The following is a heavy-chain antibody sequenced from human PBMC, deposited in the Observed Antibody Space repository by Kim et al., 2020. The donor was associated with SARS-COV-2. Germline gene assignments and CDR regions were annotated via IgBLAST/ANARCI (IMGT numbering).Heavy chain of an antibody. D-gene: IGHD3-16*01. CDR3: ARDLRGSSCYDY. J-gene: IGHJ4*02. V-gene: IGHV4-59*01. Sequence: YNPSLKSRVTISVDTSNNQFSLKLTAVTAADAAVYYCARDLRGSSCYDYWGQGILVTVSS.